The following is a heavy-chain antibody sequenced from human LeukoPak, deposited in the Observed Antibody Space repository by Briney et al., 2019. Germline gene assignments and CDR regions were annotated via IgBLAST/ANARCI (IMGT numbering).Heavy chain of an antibody. CDR3: AGGSYGRH. J-gene: IGHJ4*02. CDR1: GFTFSNYA. Sequence: GGSLRLSCADSGFTFSNYAMSWVRQAPGKGLEWVSTVSSSGGSTYSADSVKGRFTISRDNSKNTLYLQMNSLRAEDTAVYYCAGGSYGRHWGQGALVTVSS. D-gene: IGHD5-18*01. CDR2: VSSSGGST. V-gene: IGHV3-23*01.